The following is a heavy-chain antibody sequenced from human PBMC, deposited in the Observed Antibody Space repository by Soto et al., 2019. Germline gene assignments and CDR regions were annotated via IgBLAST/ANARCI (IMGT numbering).Heavy chain of an antibody. D-gene: IGHD3-3*02. CDR2: IFASGRT. J-gene: IGHJ4*02. Sequence: PSETLSLTCTGSGGSISNYRWSWVRQPAGKGLEWIGRIFASGRTNYNPSLQSRLTMSVDTSKNQFSLTLNSVTAADTAVYYCTRGTFETTAPFYWGQGILVTVSS. CDR1: GGSISNYR. V-gene: IGHV4-4*07. CDR3: TRGTFETTAPFY.